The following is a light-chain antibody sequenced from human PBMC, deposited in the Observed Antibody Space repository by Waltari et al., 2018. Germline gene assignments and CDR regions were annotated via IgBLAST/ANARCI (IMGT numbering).Light chain of an antibody. CDR2: DGS. CDR1: QSGSVY. V-gene: IGKV3-11*01. J-gene: IGKJ3*01. CDR3: QHRNHWPPLFT. Sequence: VLTQSPATLSLSPGERATLSCRASQSGSVYFTWYQQKPGQAPRLLIYDGSNRATGIPPRFSGSGSGTDCTLTISSLEPEDFAVYYCQHRNHWPPLFTFGPETKVVF.